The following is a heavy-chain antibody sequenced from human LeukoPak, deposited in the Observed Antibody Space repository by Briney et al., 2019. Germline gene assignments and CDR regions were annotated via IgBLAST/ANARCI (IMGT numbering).Heavy chain of an antibody. Sequence: GGSLRLSCAASGFTFSSYSMNWVRQAPGKGLEWVSSISSSSGYIYYADSVKGRFTISRDNAKNSLYLQMNSLRAEDTAVYYCARDLAVLGYCSGGSCYNWGQGTLVTVSS. V-gene: IGHV3-21*01. CDR3: ARDLAVLGYCSGGSCYN. D-gene: IGHD2-15*01. CDR1: GFTFSSYS. J-gene: IGHJ4*02. CDR2: ISSSSGYI.